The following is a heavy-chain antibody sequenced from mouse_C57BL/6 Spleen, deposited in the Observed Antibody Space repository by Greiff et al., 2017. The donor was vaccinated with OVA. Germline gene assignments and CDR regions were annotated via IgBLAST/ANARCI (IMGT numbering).Heavy chain of an antibody. V-gene: IGHV5-17*01. D-gene: IGHD2-5*01. CDR3: ARAESNYDDYYAMDD. Sequence: EVQGVESGGGLVKPGGSLKLSCAASGFTFSDSGMHWVRQAPEKGLEWVAYISSGSRTIYYADTVKGRFTISRDNAKNTLFLQMTSLRSEDTAMYDSARAESNYDDYYAMDDWGQGTSVTVSS. CDR1: GFTFSDSG. CDR2: ISSGSRTI. J-gene: IGHJ4*01.